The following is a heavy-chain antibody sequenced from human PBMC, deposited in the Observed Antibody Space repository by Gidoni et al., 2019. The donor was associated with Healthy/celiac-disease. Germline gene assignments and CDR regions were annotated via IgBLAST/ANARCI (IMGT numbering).Heavy chain of an antibody. CDR2: INHSGST. D-gene: IGHD1-20*01. Sequence: QVQLQQWGAGLLKPSETLSLTCAVYGGSFSGYYWSWISQPPGKGLEWIGEINHSGSTNDNPSLKSRVTISVDTSKNQFSLKLSSVTAADTAVYYCARDRAPPYNWNAFFDYWGQGTLVTVSS. V-gene: IGHV4-34*01. J-gene: IGHJ4*02. CDR1: GGSFSGYY. CDR3: ARDRAPPYNWNAFFDY.